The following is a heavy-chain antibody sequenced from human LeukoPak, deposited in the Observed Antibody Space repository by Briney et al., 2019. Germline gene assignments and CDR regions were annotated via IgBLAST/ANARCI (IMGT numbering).Heavy chain of an antibody. V-gene: IGHV5-51*01. D-gene: IGHD3-22*01. CDR3: ARQGYYDSSGYYPGDY. CDR2: IYPGDSDT. CDR1: GYSFTSYC. Sequence: GESLKISCKGSGYSFTSYCIGWLRQMAAKSLEWMGFIYPGDSDTRYSPSFQGQVNISANKPISTAYLQWSSLKASDTAMNYCARQGYYDSSGYYPGDYWGQGTLVTVSS. J-gene: IGHJ4*02.